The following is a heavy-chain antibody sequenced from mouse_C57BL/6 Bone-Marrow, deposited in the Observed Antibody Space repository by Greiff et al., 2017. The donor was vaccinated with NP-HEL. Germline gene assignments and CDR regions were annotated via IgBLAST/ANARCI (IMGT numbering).Heavy chain of an antibody. V-gene: IGHV1-80*01. J-gene: IGHJ1*03. CDR2: IYPGDGDT. Sequence: VQLQQSGAELVKPGASVKISCKASGYAFSSYWMNWVKQRPGKGLEWIGQIYPGDGDTNYNGKFKGKATLTADKSSSTAYMQLSSLTSEDSAVYFCARREGGDWYFDVWGTGTTVTVSS. CDR1: GYAFSSYW. CDR3: ARREGGDWYFDV.